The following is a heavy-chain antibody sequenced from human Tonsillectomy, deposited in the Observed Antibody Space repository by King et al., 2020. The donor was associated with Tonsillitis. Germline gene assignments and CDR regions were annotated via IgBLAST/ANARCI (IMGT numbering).Heavy chain of an antibody. Sequence: VQLVESGAEVKKPGASVKVSCKASGYTFTGYYMHWVRQAPGQGLEWMGWINPNIGGTNYAQKFQGGVTMTRDTSISTAYMELSRLRSDDTAGYYCARGYNSAWPYFSYDGMDVWGQGTTVTVSS. D-gene: IGHD6-19*01. CDR3: ARGYNSAWPYFSYDGMDV. CDR1: GYTFTGYY. CDR2: INPNIGGT. V-gene: IGHV1-2*02. J-gene: IGHJ6*02.